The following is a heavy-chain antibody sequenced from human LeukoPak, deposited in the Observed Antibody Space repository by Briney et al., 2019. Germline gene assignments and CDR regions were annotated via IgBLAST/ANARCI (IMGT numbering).Heavy chain of an antibody. CDR1: GFTFRNYA. CDR3: ASQWLLSVSNSTY. CDR2: IRDSGGNT. Sequence: GGSLRLSCAASGFTFRNYAMSWVRQAPGKGLEWVSVIRDSGGNTFYADSVKGRFTISRDNSKNTLYLQMNSLRAEDTAVYYCASQWLLSVSNSTYWGQGTLVTVSS. J-gene: IGHJ4*02. V-gene: IGHV3-23*01. D-gene: IGHD3-3*01.